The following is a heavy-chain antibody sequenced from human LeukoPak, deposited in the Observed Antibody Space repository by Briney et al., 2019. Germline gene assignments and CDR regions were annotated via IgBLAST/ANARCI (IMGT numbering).Heavy chain of an antibody. CDR1: GGSFSGYY. CDR3: ARGRVDSSGYYLDY. CDR2: INHSGST. D-gene: IGHD3-22*01. Sequence: SGTLSLTCAVYGGSFSGYYWSWIRQPSGKGLEWIGEINHSGSTNYNPSLKSRVTISVDTSKNQFSLKLSSVTAADTAVYYCARGRVDSSGYYLDYWGQGTLVTVSS. J-gene: IGHJ4*02. V-gene: IGHV4-34*01.